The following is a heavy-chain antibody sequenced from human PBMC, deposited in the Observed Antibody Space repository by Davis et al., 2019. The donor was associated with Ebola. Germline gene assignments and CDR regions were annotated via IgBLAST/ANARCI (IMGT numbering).Heavy chain of an antibody. CDR2: ISAYNGKT. CDR3: ARDIAMIRGGWFDH. Sequence: AASVKVSCKASGYTFTRYGITWVRQAPGQGLEWMAWISAYNGKTNYAQKFLGRVTMTTDTSTSTAYMELRSLRSDDTAVYYCARDIAMIRGGWFDHWGQGTLVSVSS. D-gene: IGHD3-16*01. J-gene: IGHJ5*02. V-gene: IGHV1-18*01. CDR1: GYTFTRYG.